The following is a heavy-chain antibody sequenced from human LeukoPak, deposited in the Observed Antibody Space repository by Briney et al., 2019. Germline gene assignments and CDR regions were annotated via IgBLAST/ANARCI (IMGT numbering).Heavy chain of an antibody. CDR1: GGSITSSSFY. J-gene: IGHJ4*02. D-gene: IGHD3-22*01. Sequence: SETLSLTCSVSGGSITSSSFYWGWIRQPPGKGLEWIGSTYYSGTTYYNPSLKSRVTMSVNTSKNQFSLKLSSVTAADTAVYYCARGNYYDSSGFSWGQGTLVTVSS. V-gene: IGHV4-39*01. CDR2: TYYSGTT. CDR3: ARGNYYDSSGFS.